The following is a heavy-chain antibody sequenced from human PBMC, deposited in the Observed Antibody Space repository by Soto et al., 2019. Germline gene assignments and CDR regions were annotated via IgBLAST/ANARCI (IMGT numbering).Heavy chain of an antibody. CDR1: GGTFSSYT. V-gene: IGHV1-69*02. J-gene: IGHJ4*02. CDR3: ANRGYSYGFVIY. Sequence: ASVKVSCKASGGTFSSYTFSWVRQAPGQGLEWMGRIIPMLGIANYAQKFQGRVTITADKSTSTAYMELSSLRSEDTAVYYCANRGYSYGFVIYWGQGTLVTVSS. D-gene: IGHD5-18*01. CDR2: IIPMLGIA.